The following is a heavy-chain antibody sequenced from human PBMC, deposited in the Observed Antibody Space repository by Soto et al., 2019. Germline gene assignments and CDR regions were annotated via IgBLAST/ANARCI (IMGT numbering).Heavy chain of an antibody. V-gene: IGHV4-39*01. D-gene: IGHD6-19*01. CDR1: GGSIASTAYY. Sequence: PXETLSLTCSVSGGSIASTAYYWAWIRQPPGRGLEWLGSIYYSGATYYNPSLRSRGTISIDVSKNQFSLKLRAVTATDTAVYYCARKPDFKGIEVSGKGYFDYWVQGTLVTVSS. CDR2: IYYSGAT. J-gene: IGHJ4*02. CDR3: ARKPDFKGIEVSGKGYFDY.